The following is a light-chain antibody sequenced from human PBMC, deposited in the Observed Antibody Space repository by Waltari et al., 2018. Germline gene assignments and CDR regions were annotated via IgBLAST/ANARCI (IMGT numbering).Light chain of an antibody. CDR1: STNVGNQG. CDR2: RNN. V-gene: IGLV10-54*04. Sequence: QAGLTRPPSVSKGLRQTPTLTCTGHSTNVGNQGPAWLQQHQGHPPKLLSYRNNNRPSGISERFSASRSGNTASLTITGLQPEDEADYYCSAWDSSLSAWVFGGGTKLTVL. CDR3: SAWDSSLSAWV. J-gene: IGLJ3*02.